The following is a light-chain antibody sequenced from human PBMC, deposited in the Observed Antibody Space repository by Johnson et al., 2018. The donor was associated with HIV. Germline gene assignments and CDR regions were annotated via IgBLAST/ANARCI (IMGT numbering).Light chain of an antibody. J-gene: IGLJ1*01. Sequence: QSVLTQPPSVSAAPGQKVTISRSGSSSNIGNNYVSWYQQLPGTAPKLLIYENNKRPSGIPDRFSGSKSGTSATLGITGPQTGDEADYYCRTWANSLSGFIFGSGAEVTVL. CDR3: RTWANSLSGFI. CDR2: ENN. CDR1: SSNIGNNY. V-gene: IGLV1-51*02.